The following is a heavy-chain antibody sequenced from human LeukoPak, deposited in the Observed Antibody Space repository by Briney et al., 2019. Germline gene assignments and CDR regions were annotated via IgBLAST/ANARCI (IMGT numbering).Heavy chain of an antibody. J-gene: IGHJ4*02. CDR1: DGSFSGYY. V-gene: IGHV4-59*10. CDR2: ISTSGNT. D-gene: IGHD3-22*01. CDR3: ASDSFYDSGGYFYY. Sequence: PSETLSLTCAVYDGSFSGYYWSWIRQPAGKGLQWIGRISTSGNTDYNPSLKSRVTMSVDTSKNQFSLKLTSVTAADTAVYYCASDSFYDSGGYFYYWGQGTPVTVSS.